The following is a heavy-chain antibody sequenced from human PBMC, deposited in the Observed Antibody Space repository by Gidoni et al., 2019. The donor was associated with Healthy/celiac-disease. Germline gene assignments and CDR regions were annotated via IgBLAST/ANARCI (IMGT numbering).Heavy chain of an antibody. CDR3: ARGRGGDCYGMDV. D-gene: IGHD3-16*01. Sequence: QVQLQQWGAGLLKPSETLSLPCAVYGGSFSGYYWSWIRQPPGKGLEWIGEINHSGSTNYNPSLKSRVTISVDTSKNQFSLKLSSVTAADTAVYYCARGRGGDCYGMDVWGQGTTVTVSS. V-gene: IGHV4-34*01. J-gene: IGHJ6*02. CDR1: GGSFSGYY. CDR2: INHSGST.